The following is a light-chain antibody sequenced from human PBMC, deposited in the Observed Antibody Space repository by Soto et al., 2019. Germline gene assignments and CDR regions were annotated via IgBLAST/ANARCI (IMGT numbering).Light chain of an antibody. CDR3: QQYNSPILT. CDR2: DAS. V-gene: IGKV1-5*01. CDR1: QSISSW. Sequence: DIQMTQSPSTLSASVGDRVTITCRASQSISSWLAWYQQKPGKAPKLLIYDASSLESGVQSRFSGRGSETEFTLTISNLQPDALATYYWQQYNSPILTFGGGTKVEIK. J-gene: IGKJ4*01.